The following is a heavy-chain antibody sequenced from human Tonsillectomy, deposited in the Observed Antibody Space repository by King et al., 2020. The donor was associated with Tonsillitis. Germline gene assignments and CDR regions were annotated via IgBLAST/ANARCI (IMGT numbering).Heavy chain of an antibody. CDR1: GGSISSYY. Sequence: QLQESGPGLVKPSETLSLTCTVSGGSISSYYWSWLRQPPGKGLEWFGYIYYSGSTNYNPSLKSRVTISVDTSKNQFSLKLSSVTAADTAVYYCARVDIVATIFDYWGQGTLVTVSS. V-gene: IGHV4-59*08. J-gene: IGHJ4*02. CDR3: ARVDIVATIFDY. CDR2: IYYSGST. D-gene: IGHD5-12*01.